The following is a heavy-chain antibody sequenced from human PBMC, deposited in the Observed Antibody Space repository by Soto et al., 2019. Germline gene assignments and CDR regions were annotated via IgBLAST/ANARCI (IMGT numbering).Heavy chain of an antibody. D-gene: IGHD3-10*01. CDR1: GFDFSDYY. Sequence: PGGSLRLSCAASGFDFSDYYMAWIRQAPRQGVEWLAHITGSGSTVYYADSVRGRFTVSRDNGKKSLYLQMNSLRGEDTAVYYCAREVRSVSXXXXXGMDVWGQGTTVXVS. CDR3: AREVRSVSXXXXXGMDV. V-gene: IGHV3-11*01. J-gene: IGHJ6*02. CDR2: ITGSGSTV.